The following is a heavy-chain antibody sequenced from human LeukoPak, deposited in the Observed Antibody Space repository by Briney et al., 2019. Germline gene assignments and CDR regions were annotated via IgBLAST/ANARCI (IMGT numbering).Heavy chain of an antibody. CDR1: GASISSHY. Sequence: SETLSLTCIVSGASISSHYFSWIRQPPGKGLEWIAYIHSSGYTKYNPSLQSRVSMSADMSKNQSSLKLTSETDTDTAVYSCARFPHSSGWYYYYYGMDVWGQGTTVTVAS. J-gene: IGHJ6*02. CDR2: IHSSGYT. CDR3: ARFPHSSGWYYYYYGMDV. V-gene: IGHV4-59*11. D-gene: IGHD6-19*01.